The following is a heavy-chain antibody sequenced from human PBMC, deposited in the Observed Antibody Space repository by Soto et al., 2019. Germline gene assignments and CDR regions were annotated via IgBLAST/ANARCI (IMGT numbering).Heavy chain of an antibody. J-gene: IGHJ4*02. CDR1: GYTFTSYD. D-gene: IGHD3-3*01. CDR2: MSPNSGYT. Sequence: QVQLVQSGAEVKKPGASVKVSCKTSGYTFTSYDINWVRQATGQGLEWMGWMSPNSGYTGCAQKFQGRVTMTRNTSISTAYMELSSLRSGDTAVYYCARGVNDFGVVTLDYWGQGALVTVSS. V-gene: IGHV1-8*01. CDR3: ARGVNDFGVVTLDY.